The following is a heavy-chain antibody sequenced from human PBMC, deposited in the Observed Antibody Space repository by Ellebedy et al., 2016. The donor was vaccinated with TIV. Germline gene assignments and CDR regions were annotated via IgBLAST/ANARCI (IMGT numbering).Heavy chain of an antibody. CDR1: GYTFTSYG. CDR3: AREGRPIFGVVIIDNYYYYGMDV. Sequence: ASVKVSCKASGYTFTSYGISWVRQAPGQGLEWMGGIIPIFGTENYAQKFQGRVTITADKSTSTAYMELGSLRSEDTAVYYCAREGRPIFGVVIIDNYYYYGMDVWGQGTTVTVSS. V-gene: IGHV1-69*06. CDR2: IIPIFGTE. D-gene: IGHD3-3*01. J-gene: IGHJ6*02.